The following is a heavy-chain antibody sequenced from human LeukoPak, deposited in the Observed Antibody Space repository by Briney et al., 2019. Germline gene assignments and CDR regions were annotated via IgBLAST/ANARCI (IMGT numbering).Heavy chain of an antibody. D-gene: IGHD4-17*01. CDR3: ATTYGDYEDWFDP. CDR2: FDPEDGET. J-gene: IGHJ5*02. CDR1: GYTLTELS. Sequence: GASVKVSCKVSGYTLTELSMHWVRQAPGKGREWMGGFDPEDGETIYAQKFQGRVTMTGDTSTDTAYMELSSLRSEDTAVYYCATTYGDYEDWFDPWGQGTLVTVSS. V-gene: IGHV1-24*01.